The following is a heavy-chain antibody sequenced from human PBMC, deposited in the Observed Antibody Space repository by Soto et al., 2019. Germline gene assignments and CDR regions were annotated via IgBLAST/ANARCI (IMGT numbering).Heavy chain of an antibody. CDR1: GFTFSSYD. V-gene: IGHV3-13*01. J-gene: IGHJ6*02. CDR2: IGTAGDT. Sequence: EVQLVESGGGLVQPGGSLRLSCAASGFTFSSYDMHWVRQATGKGLEWVSAIGTAGDTYYPGSVKGRFTISRENAKNSLYLQMNSLRAGDTAVYYCARDLSHYGMDVWGQGTTVTVSS. CDR3: ARDLSHYGMDV.